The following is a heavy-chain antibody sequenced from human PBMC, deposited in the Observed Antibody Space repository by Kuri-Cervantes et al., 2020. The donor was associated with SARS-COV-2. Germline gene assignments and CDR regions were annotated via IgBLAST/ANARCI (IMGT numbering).Heavy chain of an antibody. V-gene: IGHV1-2*02. CDR3: ARDLLPSGGDFDY. J-gene: IGHJ4*02. CDR2: INPNSGGT. D-gene: IGHD3-10*01. CDR1: GYTFTGYY. Sequence: ASVKVSFKASGYTFTGYYMHWVRQAPGQGLEWMGWINPNSGGTNYAQKFQGRVTMTRDTSISTAYMELSRLRSDDKAVYYCARDLLPSGGDFDYWGQGTLVTVSS.